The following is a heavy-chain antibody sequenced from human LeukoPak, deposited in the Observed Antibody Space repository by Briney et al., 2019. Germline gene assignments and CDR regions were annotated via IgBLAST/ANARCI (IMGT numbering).Heavy chain of an antibody. J-gene: IGHJ3*02. D-gene: IGHD2-21*02. Sequence: GGSLRLSCGASGFTFSRYSMNWVRQAPGQGLEWVSSISSSGSYIYYADSVKGRFTICRDNAKNSLYLQMNSLRAEDTAVYYCASRNQYCGGDCFWAFDIWGRGTMVTVSS. CDR1: GFTFSRYS. CDR3: ASRNQYCGGDCFWAFDI. CDR2: ISSSGSYI. V-gene: IGHV3-21*01.